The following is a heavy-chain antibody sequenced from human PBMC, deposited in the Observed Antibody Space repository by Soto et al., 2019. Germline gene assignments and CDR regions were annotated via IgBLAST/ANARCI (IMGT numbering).Heavy chain of an antibody. CDR1: GFTFSSYG. J-gene: IGHJ1*01. Sequence: QVQLVESGGGVVQPGRSLRLSCAASGFTFSSYGMHWVRQAPDKGLEWVAIISYDGSNKYYADSVKGRFTISRDNSKTSLYLQMNSLRPEDTALYYCAKGQFTVVTPVYFQHWGQGTLVTVSS. CDR3: AKGQFTVVTPVYFQH. V-gene: IGHV3-30*18. D-gene: IGHD2-21*02. CDR2: ISYDGSNK.